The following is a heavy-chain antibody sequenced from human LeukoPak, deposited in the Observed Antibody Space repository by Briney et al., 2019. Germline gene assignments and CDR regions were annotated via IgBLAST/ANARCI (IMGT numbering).Heavy chain of an antibody. CDR3: ARGEGYSYGLD. CDR2: IWYDGSDK. J-gene: IGHJ4*02. V-gene: IGHV3-33*01. Sequence: GGSLRLSCAASGFTFSSYGMHWVRQAPGKGLEWVAIIWYDGSDKYYADSVKGRFTISRDNSKKTLYLQMNSLRAEDTAVYHCARGEGYSYGLDWGQGTLVTVSS. CDR1: GFTFSSYG. D-gene: IGHD5-18*01.